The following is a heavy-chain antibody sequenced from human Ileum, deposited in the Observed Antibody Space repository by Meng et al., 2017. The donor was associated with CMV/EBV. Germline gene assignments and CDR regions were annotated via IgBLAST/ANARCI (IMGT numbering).Heavy chain of an antibody. CDR1: GFTFDDYG. CDR2: INRDGSAR. V-gene: IGHV3-7*01. Sequence: GGSLRLSCAASGFTFDDYGMSWVGQVPGKGLKWVANINRDGSARYYVDSVKGRFTISRDNAKNSLYLLMKSLRGEDAAVYSCGRSNAIDVWGQGTTVTVSS. CDR3: GRSNAIDV. J-gene: IGHJ6*02.